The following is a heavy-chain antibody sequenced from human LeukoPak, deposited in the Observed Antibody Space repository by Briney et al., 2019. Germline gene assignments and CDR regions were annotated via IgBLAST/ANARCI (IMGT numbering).Heavy chain of an antibody. J-gene: IGHJ3*02. D-gene: IGHD2-21*01. CDR1: GGSISSYY. CDR3: ARGKMNDWDAFDI. V-gene: IGHV4-59*12. CDR2: IYYSGST. Sequence: SETLSLTCTVSGGSISSYYWSWIRQPPGKGLEWIGYIYYSGSTNYNPSLKSRVTISVDRSKNQFSLKLSSVTAADTAVYYCARGKMNDWDAFDIWGQGTMVTVSS.